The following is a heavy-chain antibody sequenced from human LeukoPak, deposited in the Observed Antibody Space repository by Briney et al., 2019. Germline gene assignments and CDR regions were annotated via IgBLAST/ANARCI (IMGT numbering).Heavy chain of an antibody. V-gene: IGHV1-69*01. CDR2: IIPIFGTA. J-gene: IGHJ4*02. D-gene: IGHD6-13*01. Sequence: SVKVSCKASGGTFSSYAISWVGQAPGQGLEWMGGIIPIFGTANYAQKFQGRVTITADESTSTAYMELSSLRSEDTAVYYCARAPLLAAAGTRGFDYWGQGTLVTVSS. CDR1: GGTFSSYA. CDR3: ARAPLLAAAGTRGFDY.